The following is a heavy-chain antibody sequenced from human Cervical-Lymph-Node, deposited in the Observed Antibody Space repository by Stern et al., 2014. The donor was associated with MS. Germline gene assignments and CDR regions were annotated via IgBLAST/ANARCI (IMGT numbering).Heavy chain of an antibody. D-gene: IGHD5-24*01. CDR3: AKSGNGYIQLAS. CDR2: IRWNGDYK. J-gene: IGHJ4*02. Sequence: EVQLGESGGVVVQPGGSLRLSCAASGFTFDDYTMHWVRQPPGKGLEWISDIRWNGDYKHYADSVKGRFTISRDNSKNSLFLHMNGLRTEDTALYYCAKSGNGYIQLASWGQGTRVTVSS. CDR1: GFTFDDYT. V-gene: IGHV3-43*01.